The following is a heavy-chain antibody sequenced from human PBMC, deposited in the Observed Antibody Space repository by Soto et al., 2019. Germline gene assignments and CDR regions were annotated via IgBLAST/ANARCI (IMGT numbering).Heavy chain of an antibody. J-gene: IGHJ4*02. Sequence: QVQLVQSGAEVKKPGASVKVSCKASGYTFSSYGITWVRQAPGQGLEWMGCISAYNGDTNYAQRLQGRVTMTTDTSTSTAYMELRSLRSDDTAVYYCARVVRRYSYDELDYWGQGTLVTVSS. CDR2: ISAYNGDT. CDR3: ARVVRRYSYDELDY. CDR1: GYTFSSYG. D-gene: IGHD5-18*01. V-gene: IGHV1-18*01.